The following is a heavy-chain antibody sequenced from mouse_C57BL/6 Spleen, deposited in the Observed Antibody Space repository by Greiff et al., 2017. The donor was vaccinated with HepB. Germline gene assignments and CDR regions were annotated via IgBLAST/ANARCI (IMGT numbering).Heavy chain of an antibody. CDR2: IHPNSGST. Sequence: QVHVKQPGAELVKPGASVKLSCKASGYTFTSYWMHWVKQRPGQGLEWIGMIHPNSGSTNYNEKFKSKATLTVDKSSSTAYMQLSSLTSEDSAVYYCARWDTTVVATDYWGQGTTLTVSS. D-gene: IGHD1-1*01. J-gene: IGHJ2*01. CDR1: GYTFTSYW. V-gene: IGHV1-64*01. CDR3: ARWDTTVVATDY.